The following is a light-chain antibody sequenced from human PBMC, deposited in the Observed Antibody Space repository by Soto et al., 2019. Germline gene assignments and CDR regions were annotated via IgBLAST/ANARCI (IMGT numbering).Light chain of an antibody. CDR3: QTWGTGIWV. Sequence: QPVLTQSPSASASLGASVKLTCTLSSGHSSYAIAWHQQQPEKGPRYLMKLNSDGSHSKGDAIPDRFSGSSSGAERYLTISSLQSEDEANYYCQTWGTGIWVFCGGTKLTVL. V-gene: IGLV4-69*01. J-gene: IGLJ3*02. CDR2: LNSDGSH. CDR1: SGHSSYA.